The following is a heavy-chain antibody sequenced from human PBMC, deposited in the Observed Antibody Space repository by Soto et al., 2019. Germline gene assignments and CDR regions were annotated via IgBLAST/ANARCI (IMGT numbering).Heavy chain of an antibody. V-gene: IGHV3-48*02. CDR3: ARESGYCSSTSCYMWGYYYYGMDV. CDR1: GFTFSSYS. J-gene: IGHJ6*02. Sequence: GGSLRLSCAASGFTFSSYSMNWVRQAPGKGLEWVSYISSSSSTIYYADSVKGRFTISRDNAKNSLYLQMNSLRDEDTAVYYCARESGYCSSTSCYMWGYYYYGMDVWGQGTRVTVSS. D-gene: IGHD2-2*02. CDR2: ISSSSSTI.